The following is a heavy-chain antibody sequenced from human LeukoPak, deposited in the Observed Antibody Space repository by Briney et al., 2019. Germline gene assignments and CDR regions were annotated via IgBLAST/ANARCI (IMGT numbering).Heavy chain of an antibody. Sequence: ASVKVSCKVSGYTLTELSMHWVRQAPGKGLEWMGGFDPEGGETIYAQKFQGRVTMTEDTSTDTAYMELSSLRSEDTAVYYCATDLVTIFGVAHDAFDIWGQGTMVTVSS. D-gene: IGHD3-3*01. CDR3: ATDLVTIFGVAHDAFDI. J-gene: IGHJ3*02. CDR2: FDPEGGET. CDR1: GYTLTELS. V-gene: IGHV1-24*01.